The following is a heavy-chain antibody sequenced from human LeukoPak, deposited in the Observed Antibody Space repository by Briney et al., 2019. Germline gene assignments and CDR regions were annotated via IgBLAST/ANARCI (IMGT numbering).Heavy chain of an antibody. Sequence: GGSLRLPCAASGFTFSSYAMHWVRQAPGKGLEWVAVISYDGSNKYYADSVKGRFTISRDNSKITLYLQMNSLRAEDTAVYYCAKGSVAAAGLYFDYWGQGTLVTVSS. CDR1: GFTFSSYA. J-gene: IGHJ4*02. CDR3: AKGSVAAAGLYFDY. CDR2: ISYDGSNK. V-gene: IGHV3-30-3*01. D-gene: IGHD6-13*01.